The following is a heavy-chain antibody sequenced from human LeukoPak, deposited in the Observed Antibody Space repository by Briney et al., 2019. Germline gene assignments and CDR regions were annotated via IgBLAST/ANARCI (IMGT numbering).Heavy chain of an antibody. CDR2: INANSGGT. D-gene: IGHD3-22*01. Sequence: ASVKVSCKASGYTFTGHYMHWVRQAPGQGLEWMGWINANSGGTNYEQKFQGRVTMTRDTSISTAYMELSRLRTDDTAVYYCATVQKQDYDTRPYYDHWGQGTLVTVSS. CDR3: ATVQKQDYDTRPYYDH. V-gene: IGHV1-2*02. J-gene: IGHJ4*02. CDR1: GYTFTGHY.